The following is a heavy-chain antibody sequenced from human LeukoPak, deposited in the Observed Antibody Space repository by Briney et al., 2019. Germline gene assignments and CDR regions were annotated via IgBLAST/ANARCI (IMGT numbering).Heavy chain of an antibody. J-gene: IGHJ4*02. CDR3: ATDLGPSRGFDY. Sequence: PSETLSLTCTVSGDSISSYYWSWIRQPPGKGLEWIAYISNGGSTYFNPSLKSRVTISIDTSKKQISLRLSSVTAADTAVYYCATDLGPSRGFDYRGQGTLVTVSS. CDR2: ISNGGST. V-gene: IGHV4-59*01. CDR1: GDSISSYY. D-gene: IGHD3-10*01.